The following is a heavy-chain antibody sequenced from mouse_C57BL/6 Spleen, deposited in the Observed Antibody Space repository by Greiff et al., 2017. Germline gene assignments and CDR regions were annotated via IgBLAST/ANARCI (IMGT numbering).Heavy chain of an antibody. Sequence: EVQLQESGAELVRPGASVKLSCTASGFNFKDDYMHWVKQRPEQGLEWIGWIDPENGDTEYASKFQGKATITADTSSNTAYLQLSSLTSEDTAVYSCTTFDGDHAMDYWGQGTTVTVSS. CDR1: GFNFKDDY. CDR2: IDPENGDT. D-gene: IGHD2-13*01. V-gene: IGHV14-4*01. J-gene: IGHJ4*01. CDR3: TTFDGDHAMDY.